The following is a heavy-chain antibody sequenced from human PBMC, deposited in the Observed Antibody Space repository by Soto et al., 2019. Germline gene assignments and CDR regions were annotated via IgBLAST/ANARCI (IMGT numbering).Heavy chain of an antibody. V-gene: IGHV4-34*01. CDR3: GYSSSWGPKSNWFDP. CDR2: INHSGST. CDR1: GGSFSGYY. Sequence: SETLSLTCAVYGGSFSGYYWSWIRQPPGKGLEWIGEINHSGSTNYNPSLKSRVTISVDTSKNQFSLKLSSVTAADTAVYYCGYSSSWGPKSNWFDPWGQGTLVTVSS. D-gene: IGHD6-13*01. J-gene: IGHJ5*02.